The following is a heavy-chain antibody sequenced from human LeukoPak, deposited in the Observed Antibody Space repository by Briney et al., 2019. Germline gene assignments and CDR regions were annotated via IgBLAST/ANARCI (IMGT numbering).Heavy chain of an antibody. CDR3: ARSSSGAKDY. CDR2: ISGSGGST. J-gene: IGHJ4*02. V-gene: IGHV3-23*01. CDR1: GFTFSSYA. Sequence: GGSLRLSCAASGFTFSSYAMSWVRQAPGKGLEWVSGISGSGGSTYYADSVKGRFTISRDNAKNSLFLQMNSLRAEDTPVYYCARSSSGAKDYWGQGTLVTVSS. D-gene: IGHD1-26*01.